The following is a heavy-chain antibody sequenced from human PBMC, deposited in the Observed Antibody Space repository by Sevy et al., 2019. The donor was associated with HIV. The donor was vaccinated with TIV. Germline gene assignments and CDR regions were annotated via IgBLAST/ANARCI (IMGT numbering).Heavy chain of an antibody. Sequence: GGSLRLSCAASGFTFNNVWMSWVRQAPGMGLEWVAHIKSKSDGGTTDYAAPVRGRFTISRDDSKNTLYLQMNSLKTEDTAVYYCTTGGSLFQHWGQGTLVTVSS. D-gene: IGHD3-16*01. CDR2: IKSKSDGGTT. CDR3: TTGGSLFQH. V-gene: IGHV3-15*01. J-gene: IGHJ1*01. CDR1: GFTFNNVW.